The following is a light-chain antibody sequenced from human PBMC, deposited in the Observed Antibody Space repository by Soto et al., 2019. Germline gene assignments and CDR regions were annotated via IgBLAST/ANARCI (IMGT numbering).Light chain of an antibody. J-gene: IGLJ1*01. CDR1: SSNIGSHF. Sequence: QSVLTQPPSASGTPGQSLTISCSGSSSNIGSHFVYWYQHLPGTAPKLLIFRDGQRPSGVPDRFSGSKSGTSASLAISGLQSEDEAEYFCATWADGLSSYVFGTGTKLTVL. V-gene: IGLV1-47*01. CDR3: ATWADGLSSYV. CDR2: RDG.